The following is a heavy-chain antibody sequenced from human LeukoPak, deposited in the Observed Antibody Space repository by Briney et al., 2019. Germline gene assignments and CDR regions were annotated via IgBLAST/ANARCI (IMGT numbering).Heavy chain of an antibody. CDR1: GFIFDDYA. Sequence: GRSLRLSCAASGFIFDDYAMYWVRQAPGKGLEWVSGISWNSGSIGYADSVQSRFTISRDNAKNSLYLQMNSLRAEDTALYYCAKGANYDSSGYFTYWGQGTLVTVSS. V-gene: IGHV3-9*01. CDR2: ISWNSGSI. J-gene: IGHJ4*02. CDR3: AKGANYDSSGYFTY. D-gene: IGHD3-22*01.